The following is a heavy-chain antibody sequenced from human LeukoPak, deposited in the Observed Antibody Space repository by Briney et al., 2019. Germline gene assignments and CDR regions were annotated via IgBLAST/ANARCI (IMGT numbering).Heavy chain of an antibody. V-gene: IGHV1-2*02. J-gene: IGHJ4*02. Sequence: ASVKVSCKASGYTFTGHYMHWVRQAPGQGLEGMGWINPDGGGPRYVPKFQGRVTMTRDTSIATAYMELSSLTPDDTAVYYCARDTSRSNSFDNWGQGTLVTVSS. CDR3: ARDTSRSNSFDN. CDR2: INPDGGGP. D-gene: IGHD2-2*01. CDR1: GYTFTGHY.